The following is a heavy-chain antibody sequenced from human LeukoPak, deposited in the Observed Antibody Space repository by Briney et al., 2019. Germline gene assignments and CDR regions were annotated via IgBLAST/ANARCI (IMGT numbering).Heavy chain of an antibody. CDR2: ILYDEK. V-gene: IGHV3-33*05. J-gene: IGHJ4*02. CDR3: ARYCSGGCYSGVDY. CDR1: GFTFSSFG. D-gene: IGHD2-15*01. Sequence: GGSLRLSCAASGFTFSSFGMHWVRQAPGRGLEWVALILYDEKYYADSVKGRFTISRDNSKNILYLQMDSLRVEDTAVYYCARYCSGGCYSGVDYWGQGTPVTVPS.